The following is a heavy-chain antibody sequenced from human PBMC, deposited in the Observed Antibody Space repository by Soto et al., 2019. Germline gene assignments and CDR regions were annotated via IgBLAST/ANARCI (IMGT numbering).Heavy chain of an antibody. D-gene: IGHD1-26*01. CDR2: IIPICGTA. CDR1: GGTFSSYS. J-gene: IGHJ4*02. V-gene: IGHV1-69*01. Sequence: QVQLVQSGAEVKKPGSSVKVSCKASGGTFSSYSLNWVRQAPGQGLEWMGEIIPICGTANYAQKVQGRVTMTADESTRTAYMEMSSLRAEDTGVYYCGREGGRHSGGSDYWGQGTLVTVSS. CDR3: GREGGRHSGGSDY.